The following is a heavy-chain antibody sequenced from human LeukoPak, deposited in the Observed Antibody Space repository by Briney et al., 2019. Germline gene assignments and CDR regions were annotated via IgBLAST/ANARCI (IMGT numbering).Heavy chain of an antibody. CDR3: TRQWGRNDAFDI. Sequence: SETLSLTCTVSGGSISSSSYYWGWIRQPPGKGLEWIGSIYYSGSTYYNPSLKSRVTISVDTSKNQFSLKLSSVTAADTAVYYCTRQWGRNDAFDIWGQGTMVTVSS. CDR1: GGSISSSSYY. V-gene: IGHV4-39*01. CDR2: IYYSGST. J-gene: IGHJ3*02. D-gene: IGHD3-16*01.